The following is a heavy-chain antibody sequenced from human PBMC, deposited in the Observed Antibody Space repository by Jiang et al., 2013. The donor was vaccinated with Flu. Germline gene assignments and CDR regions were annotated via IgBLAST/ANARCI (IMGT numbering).Heavy chain of an antibody. Sequence: GAEVKKPGASVKFSCKASGYTFTSYYMHWVRQAPGQGLEWMGIINPSSGSTSYAQKFQGRVIMTRDTSTSTAYMELSSLRSDDTAVYYCARDVEIPPHYYYGMDVWGQGTTVTVSS. D-gene: IGHD1-7*01. V-gene: IGHV1-46*01. CDR3: ARDVEIPPHYYYGMDV. J-gene: IGHJ6*02. CDR1: GYTFTSYY. CDR2: INPSSGST.